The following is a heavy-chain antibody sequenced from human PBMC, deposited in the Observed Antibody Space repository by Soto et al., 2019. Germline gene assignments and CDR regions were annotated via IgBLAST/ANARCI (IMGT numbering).Heavy chain of an antibody. Sequence: QVQFVQSGAEVKTPGASVKVSCKASGYTFTNYAMHWVRQAPGHRLEWMGWINTGNGNTKYSQKFQGRVTITRDTSASTAYMELISLRSEDTAVYYCARGPDSSSLTGFDPWGQGTLVTVSS. CDR2: INTGNGNT. CDR1: GYTFTNYA. J-gene: IGHJ5*02. D-gene: IGHD6-6*01. V-gene: IGHV1-3*04. CDR3: ARGPDSSSLTGFDP.